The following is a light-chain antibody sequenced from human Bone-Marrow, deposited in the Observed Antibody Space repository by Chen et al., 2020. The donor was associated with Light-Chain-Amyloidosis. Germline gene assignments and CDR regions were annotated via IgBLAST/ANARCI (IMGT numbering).Light chain of an antibody. Sequence: DIVMTQSPDSLAVSLGERAIINCKSSQSIFYSSTNKNYLAWYQQKAGQPPKLLISWTSTRQSGVPDRFRGSGSGTDFTLTISSLQAEDVAVYFCQQDFAPHLTFGGGTKVEIK. V-gene: IGKV4-1*01. J-gene: IGKJ4*01. CDR1: QSIFYSSTNKNY. CDR3: QQDFAPHLT. CDR2: WTS.